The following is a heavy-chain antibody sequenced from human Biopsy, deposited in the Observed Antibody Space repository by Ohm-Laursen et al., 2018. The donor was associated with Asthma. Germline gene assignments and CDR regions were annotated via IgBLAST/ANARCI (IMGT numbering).Heavy chain of an antibody. Sequence: TLSLTCAVSPGSINDYYWNWIRQFPGKGLEWIGYVHSTGSTRFNPSLKSRVTISVDTSVDQVSLKLTSVTAADTAIYFCARASSTWSQSGPHYFDRWGQGTLVIVSS. CDR1: PGSINDYY. CDR3: ARASSTWSQSGPHYFDR. J-gene: IGHJ5*02. D-gene: IGHD2-2*01. CDR2: VHSTGST. V-gene: IGHV4-59*01.